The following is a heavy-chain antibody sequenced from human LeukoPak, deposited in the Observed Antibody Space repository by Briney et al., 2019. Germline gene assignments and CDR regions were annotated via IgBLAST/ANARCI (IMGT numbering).Heavy chain of an antibody. CDR3: VRYGYSNAKNWFDP. Sequence: GGSLRLSCAASGFTFSSYEMNWVRQAPGKGLEWVSYISSSGSTKYYADSVKGRFTISRDNAKNSLYLQMNSLRAEDTAVYYCVRYGYSNAKNWFDPWGQGTLVTVSS. D-gene: IGHD5-18*01. J-gene: IGHJ5*02. CDR1: GFTFSSYE. V-gene: IGHV3-48*03. CDR2: ISSSGSTK.